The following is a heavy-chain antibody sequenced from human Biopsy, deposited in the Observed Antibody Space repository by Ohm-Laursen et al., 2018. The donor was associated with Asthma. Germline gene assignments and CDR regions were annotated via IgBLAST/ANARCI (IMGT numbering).Heavy chain of an antibody. J-gene: IGHJ4*02. CDR2: MSYDGSIK. D-gene: IGHD3-10*01. V-gene: IGHV3-33*05. Sequence: SLRLSCSASGFTFSSYGMDWVRQAPGKGLEWVALMSYDGSIKDYADSVKGRFTISRDNSMNTLYLHMNSLRVEDTAVYYCARGLDYSGRSGFDYWGQGTLVTISS. CDR1: GFTFSSYG. CDR3: ARGLDYSGRSGFDY.